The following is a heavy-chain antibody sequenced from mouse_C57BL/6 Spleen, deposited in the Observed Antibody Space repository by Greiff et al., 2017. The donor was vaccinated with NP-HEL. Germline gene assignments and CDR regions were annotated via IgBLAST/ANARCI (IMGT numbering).Heavy chain of an antibody. V-gene: IGHV1-39*01. D-gene: IGHD1-1*01. Sequence: VQLQQSGPELVKPGASVKISCKASGYSFTDYNMNWVKQSNGKSLEWIGVINPNYGTTSYNQKFKGKATLTVDQSSSTAYMQLNSLTSEDSAVYYCAKEGYYGSSYYFDYWGQGTTLTVSS. CDR3: AKEGYYGSSYYFDY. J-gene: IGHJ2*01. CDR1: GYSFTDYN. CDR2: INPNYGTT.